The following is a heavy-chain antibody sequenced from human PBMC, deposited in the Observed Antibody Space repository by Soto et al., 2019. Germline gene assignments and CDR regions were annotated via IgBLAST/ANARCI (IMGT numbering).Heavy chain of an antibody. J-gene: IGHJ6*02. CDR2: IDYSGNT. CDR1: ADSINSRTYY. Sequence: QLQVQESGPGLVKPSETLSLTCTVSADSINSRTYYWGWIRQPPGKGLEWIGTIDYSGNTFYNPSVKSRVTISVDTSKNQFSLKLSSVTAADTAVYYCARRTAMVRGVQGYYYGMDVWGQGTTVTVSS. D-gene: IGHD3-10*01. CDR3: ARRTAMVRGVQGYYYGMDV. V-gene: IGHV4-39*01.